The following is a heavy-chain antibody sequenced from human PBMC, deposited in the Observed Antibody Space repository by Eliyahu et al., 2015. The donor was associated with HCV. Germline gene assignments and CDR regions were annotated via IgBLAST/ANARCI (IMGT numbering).Heavy chain of an antibody. CDR3: ARRGDYAFDF. CDR2: IDYSRNT. D-gene: IGHD4-17*01. J-gene: IGHJ4*02. Sequence: QVQLLESGPGLVKPSETLSLTCTVSGGXISSYYXSWIRQPPGRGLEWISYIDYSRNTNYNPSLRSRVTISVDTSKNQFSLKLSSVTAADTAIYYCARRGDYAFDFWGQGKLVTVSS. CDR1: GGXISSYY. V-gene: IGHV4-59*01.